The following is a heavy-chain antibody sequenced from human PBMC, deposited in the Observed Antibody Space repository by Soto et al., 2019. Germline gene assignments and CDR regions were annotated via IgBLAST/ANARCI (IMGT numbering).Heavy chain of an antibody. CDR1: GYSFPRYW. J-gene: IGHJ4*02. CDR2: IDPSDSYT. Sequence: DVLLVQSGAEVKKPGESLRISCKASGYSFPRYWISWVRQMPGTGLEWLGRIDPSDSYTNYSPPVQGHVTISADKSLSTAYLQWSSLEASDTAIYYCASLQTAAPGAALDYWGQGALVTVSA. V-gene: IGHV5-10-1*03. D-gene: IGHD6-13*01. CDR3: ASLQTAAPGAALDY.